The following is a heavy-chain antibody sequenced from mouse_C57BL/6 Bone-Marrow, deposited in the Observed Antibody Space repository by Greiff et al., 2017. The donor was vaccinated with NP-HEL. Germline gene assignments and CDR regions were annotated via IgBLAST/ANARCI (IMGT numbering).Heavy chain of an antibody. CDR2: SRNKGNDYTT. V-gene: IGHV7-1*01. CDR3: ARDAGSGYVWFAY. J-gene: IGHJ3*01. D-gene: IGHD3-2*02. Sequence: EVMLVESGGGLVQPGRSLRLSCAPSGFTFSDFYMEWVRQAPGKGLEWIAASRNKGNDYTTEYSSTVKDRFIVSRDTTQCNLYLQMNAMRAEDTAIYYCARDAGSGYVWFAYWGQGTLVTVSA. CDR1: GFTFSDFY.